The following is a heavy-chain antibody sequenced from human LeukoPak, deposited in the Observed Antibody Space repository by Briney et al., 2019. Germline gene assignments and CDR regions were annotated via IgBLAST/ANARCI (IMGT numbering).Heavy chain of an antibody. D-gene: IGHD3-9*01. V-gene: IGHV4-59*01. CDR2: IYYSGST. J-gene: IGHJ4*02. CDR1: GGSISSYY. Sequence: PSETLSLTCTVSGGSISSYYWSWIRQPPGKGLEWIGYIYYSGSTNYNPSLKSRVTISVGTSKNQFSLKLSSVTAADTAVYYCARGHPRETYYDILTGYYPPPYYFDYWGQGTLVTVSS. CDR3: ARGHPRETYYDILTGYYPPPYYFDY.